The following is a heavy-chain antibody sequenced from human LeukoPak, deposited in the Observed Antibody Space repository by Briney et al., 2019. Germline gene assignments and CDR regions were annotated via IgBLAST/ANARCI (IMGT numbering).Heavy chain of an antibody. V-gene: IGHV4-39*01. CDR1: GGSISSSSYY. D-gene: IGHD2-8*01. Sequence: SETLSLTCTVSGGSISSSSYYWGWIHQPPGKGLEWIGSIYYSGSTYYNPSLKSRVTISVDTSKNQFSLKLSSVTAADTAVYYCARSPRDCTNGVCFLAAAGYYFDYWGQGTLVTVSS. J-gene: IGHJ4*02. CDR2: IYYSGST. CDR3: ARSPRDCTNGVCFLAAAGYYFDY.